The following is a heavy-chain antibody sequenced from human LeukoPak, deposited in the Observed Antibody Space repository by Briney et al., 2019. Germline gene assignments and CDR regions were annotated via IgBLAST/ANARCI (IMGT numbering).Heavy chain of an antibody. D-gene: IGHD3-22*01. CDR1: GFSVSNNY. CDR2: IYSAGSS. V-gene: IGHV3-53*01. Sequence: GGSLRLSCEASGFSVSNNYMSWVRQAPGKGLEWVSVIYSAGSSLYAESVRGRFTISRDYSTNTLSLQMNSLRAEDTAVYYCARDRSYHDSSGYSWKLESWGQGILVTVSS. J-gene: IGHJ4*02. CDR3: ARDRSYHDSSGYSWKLES.